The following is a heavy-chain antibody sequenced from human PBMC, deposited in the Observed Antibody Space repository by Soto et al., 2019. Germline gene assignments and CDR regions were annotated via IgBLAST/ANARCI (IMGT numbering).Heavy chain of an antibody. Sequence: QVQLQQWGAGLLKPSETLSLTCAVYGGSFSGYYWSWIRQPPGKGLEWIGEINHSGSTNYNPSLKSLVTISVATSKNQFSLKLSSVTAADTAVYYCATSGYGRYDAFDIWGQGTMVTVSS. D-gene: IGHD5-12*01. CDR2: INHSGST. CDR3: ATSGYGRYDAFDI. CDR1: GGSFSGYY. V-gene: IGHV4-34*01. J-gene: IGHJ3*02.